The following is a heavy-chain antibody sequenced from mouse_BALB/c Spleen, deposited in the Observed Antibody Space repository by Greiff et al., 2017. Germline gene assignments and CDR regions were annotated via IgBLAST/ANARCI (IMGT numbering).Heavy chain of an antibody. Sequence: EVQLVESGAELVRPGALVKLSCKASGFNIKDYYMHWVKQRPEQGLEWIGWIDPENGNTIYDPKFQGKASITADTSSNTAYLQLSSLTSEDTAVYYCARSNYGNYVAYWGQGTLVTVSA. CDR2: IDPENGNT. D-gene: IGHD2-1*01. CDR1: GFNIKDYY. J-gene: IGHJ3*01. V-gene: IGHV14-1*02. CDR3: ARSNYGNYVAY.